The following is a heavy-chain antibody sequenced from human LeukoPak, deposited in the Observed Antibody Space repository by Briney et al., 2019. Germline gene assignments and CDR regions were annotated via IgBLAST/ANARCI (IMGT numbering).Heavy chain of an antibody. CDR1: GYTFTGYY. Sequence: ASVTLSCTASGYTFTGYYMHWVRQAPGQPLEWLGWINPTSGGTNYAQNFPGRVTMNRDTSISTAYMEVSRLRSDDTGVYYCAREGYCSGGSCSRHAFDIWGQGTLVTVSS. D-gene: IGHD2-15*01. CDR2: INPTSGGT. V-gene: IGHV1-2*02. CDR3: AREGYCSGGSCSRHAFDI. J-gene: IGHJ4*02.